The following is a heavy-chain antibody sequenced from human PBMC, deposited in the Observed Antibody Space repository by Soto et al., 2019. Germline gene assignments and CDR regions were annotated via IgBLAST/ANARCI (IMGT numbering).Heavy chain of an antibody. V-gene: IGHV4-39*01. Sequence: PSETLSLTCTVSGGSVTNSSYYWGWIRQSPGKGLEWIGSVYYRGRSYSKSSVKSRVTISVDTSKTRFSLSLNSVTASDTAVYFCVSPRTTVPTQAYFDYWGPGDLVTVSS. CDR3: VSPRTTVPTQAYFDY. CDR1: GGSVTNSSYY. CDR2: VYYRGRS. J-gene: IGHJ4*02. D-gene: IGHD4-17*01.